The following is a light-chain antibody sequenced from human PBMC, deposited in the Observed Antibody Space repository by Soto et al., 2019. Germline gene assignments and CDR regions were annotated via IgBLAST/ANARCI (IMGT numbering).Light chain of an antibody. CDR3: QQYSDWPPWR. CDR1: QSVSNN. J-gene: IGKJ1*01. CDR2: GAS. Sequence: EIVLTQSPGTLSLSPGERATLSCRASQSVSNNYLAWYQQKPGQAPRLLIYGASIRATGIPARFSGGGSETEFTLTISSLQSEDFAVYYCQQYSDWPPWRFGQGTKVDIK. V-gene: IGKV3-15*01.